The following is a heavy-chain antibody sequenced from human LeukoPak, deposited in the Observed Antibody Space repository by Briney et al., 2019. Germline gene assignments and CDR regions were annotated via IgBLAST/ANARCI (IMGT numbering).Heavy chain of an antibody. V-gene: IGHV3-48*04. CDR1: GFTFSSYS. Sequence: GGSLRLSCAASGFTFSSYSMNWVRQAPGKGLEWVSYISSSSSTIYYADSVKGRFTISRDNAKNSLYLQMNSLRAEDTAVYYCTRKILDSSGWYVTYGMDVWGQGTTVTVSS. CDR2: ISSSSSTI. CDR3: TRKILDSSGWYVTYGMDV. J-gene: IGHJ6*02. D-gene: IGHD6-19*01.